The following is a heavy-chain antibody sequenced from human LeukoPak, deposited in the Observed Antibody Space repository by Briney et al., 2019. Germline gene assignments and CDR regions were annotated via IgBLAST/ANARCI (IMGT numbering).Heavy chain of an antibody. J-gene: IGHJ6*02. Sequence: PSETLSLTCAVHGGSFSGYYWSWIRQPPGKGLEWIGEINHSGSTNYNPSLKSRVTISVDTSKNQFSLKLSSVTAADTAVYYCARCYYDSSGHFYPSYYYGMDVWGQGTTVTVSS. D-gene: IGHD3-22*01. CDR3: ARCYYDSSGHFYPSYYYGMDV. CDR1: GGSFSGYY. V-gene: IGHV4-34*01. CDR2: INHSGST.